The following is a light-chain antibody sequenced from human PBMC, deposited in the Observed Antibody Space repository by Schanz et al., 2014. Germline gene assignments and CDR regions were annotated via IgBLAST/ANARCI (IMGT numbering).Light chain of an antibody. CDR3: SSYAGSNNPVV. Sequence: QSALTQPPSASGSPGQSVTISCTGTSSDVGGYNYVSWYQHHPGKAPKLLIYDVTKRPSGVPDRFSGSKSGNTASLTVSGLQAEDEADYYCSSYAGSNNPVVFGGGTKVTVL. V-gene: IGLV2-8*01. J-gene: IGLJ2*01. CDR2: DVT. CDR1: SSDVGGYNY.